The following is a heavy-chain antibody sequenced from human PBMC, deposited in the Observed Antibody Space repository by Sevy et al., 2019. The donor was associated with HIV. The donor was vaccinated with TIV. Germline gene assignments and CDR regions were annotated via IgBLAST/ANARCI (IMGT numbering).Heavy chain of an antibody. CDR1: GGTFRTYG. CDR3: ARGGGNGWYYFDY. V-gene: IGHV1-69*13. D-gene: IGHD6-19*01. Sequence: ASVKVSCKATGGTFRTYGISWVRQAPGQGLEWMGGIIPILGTVNHAQKFQGRVTITADESTKTAYMELSSLRSEDTAVYYCARGGGNGWYYFDYWGQETLVTVSS. J-gene: IGHJ4*02. CDR2: IIPILGTV.